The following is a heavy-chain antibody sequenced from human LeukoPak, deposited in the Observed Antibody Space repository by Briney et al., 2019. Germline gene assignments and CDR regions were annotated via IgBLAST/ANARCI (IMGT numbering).Heavy chain of an antibody. CDR3: ARDSAIFGTFDY. Sequence: ASVKVSCKASGYTFTGYYIHWVRQAPGQGLEWMGWINPNSGDTNYAQKFQGRVTMTRDTSISTAYMELSRLRSDDTAVYYCARDSAIFGTFDYWGQGTLVTVSS. CDR1: GYTFTGYY. J-gene: IGHJ4*02. CDR2: INPNSGDT. V-gene: IGHV1-2*02. D-gene: IGHD3-3*01.